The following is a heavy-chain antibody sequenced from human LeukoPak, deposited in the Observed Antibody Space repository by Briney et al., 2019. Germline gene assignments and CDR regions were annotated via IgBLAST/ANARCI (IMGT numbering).Heavy chain of an antibody. D-gene: IGHD6-19*01. CDR3: AKDMGIAVAGTIDY. J-gene: IGHJ4*02. CDR1: GFTFDDNT. CDR2: ITWDGDST. Sequence: GGSLRLSCAASGFTFDDNTMHWVRQAPGKGLEWVSLITWDGDSTYYADSVKGRFTISRDNSKNSLYLQMNSLRTEDTALFYCAKDMGIAVAGTIDYWGQGTLVTVSS. V-gene: IGHV3-43*01.